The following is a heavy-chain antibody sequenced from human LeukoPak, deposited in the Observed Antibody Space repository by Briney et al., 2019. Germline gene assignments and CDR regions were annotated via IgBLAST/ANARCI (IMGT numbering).Heavy chain of an antibody. V-gene: IGHV3-11*05. CDR1: GFTFSDYH. CDR2: LTDSSGFT. Sequence: GGSLRLSCVATGFTFSDYHMIWLRQAPGKGLEWLSYLTDSSGFTNYADSVKGRFTISRDNAKNSLYLQMNSLRADDTAVYYCARDLAADKRAMDVWGQGTTVTASS. D-gene: IGHD6-13*01. CDR3: ARDLAADKRAMDV. J-gene: IGHJ6*02.